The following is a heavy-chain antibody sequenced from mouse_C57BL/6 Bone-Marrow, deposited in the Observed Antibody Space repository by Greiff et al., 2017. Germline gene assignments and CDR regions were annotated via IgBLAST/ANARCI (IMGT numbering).Heavy chain of an antibody. CDR1: GFTFSDYY. J-gene: IGHJ1*03. CDR2: INYDGSST. D-gene: IGHD4-1*01. Sequence: EVKLVESEGGLVQPGSSMKLSCTASGFTFSDYYMAWVRQVPEKGLEWVANINYDGSSTYYLDSLKSRFIISIDNAKNILYLQMSSLKSEDTATYYCARDLTGSWYLDVWGTGTTVTVSS. V-gene: IGHV5-16*01. CDR3: ARDLTGSWYLDV.